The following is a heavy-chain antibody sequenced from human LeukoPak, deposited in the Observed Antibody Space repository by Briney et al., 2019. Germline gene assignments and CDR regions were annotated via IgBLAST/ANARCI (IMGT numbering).Heavy chain of an antibody. CDR2: ITSSGSTI. CDR3: AKNDWSSSFYFDY. V-gene: IGHV3-48*03. CDR1: GFTFSSYE. J-gene: IGHJ4*02. D-gene: IGHD3-9*01. Sequence: GGSLRLSCAASGFTFSSYEMNWVRQAPGKGLKWVSYITSSGSTIYYADSVKGRFTISRDNAKNSLYLQMNSLRAEDTAVYYCAKNDWSSSFYFDYWGQGTLVTVSS.